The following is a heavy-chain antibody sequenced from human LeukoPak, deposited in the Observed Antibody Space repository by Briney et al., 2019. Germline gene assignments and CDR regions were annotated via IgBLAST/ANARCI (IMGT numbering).Heavy chain of an antibody. CDR3: ATDITPGCSSTSCGLVFDP. CDR1: AFTFNTYW. Sequence: PGGSLRLSCGASAFTFNTYWMHWVRQVPGRGLEWVSRIKDDESSTNYADSVKGRFTISRDSAKKSLYLQMNNVRVEDMAMYYCATDITPGCSSTSCGLVFDPSGQGTLVTVSS. J-gene: IGHJ5*02. V-gene: IGHV3-74*01. D-gene: IGHD2-2*01. CDR2: IKDDESST.